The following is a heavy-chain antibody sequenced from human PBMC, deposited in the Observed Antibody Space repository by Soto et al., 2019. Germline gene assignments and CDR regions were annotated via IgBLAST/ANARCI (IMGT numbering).Heavy chain of an antibody. D-gene: IGHD5-12*01. V-gene: IGHV1-2*04. CDR3: ARESGGATATLDYYYFYMDV. CDR1: GDTFTGYY. CDR2: INPNSGVT. J-gene: IGHJ6*03. Sequence: QVQLVQSGAEVKKPGASVTVSCRASGDTFTGYYMHWVRQAPGQGLEWMGWINPNSGVTKYAQKCQGWVTMTRDTSIRTVYMQLSRLRSDDTAVYYCARESGGATATLDYYYFYMDVWGTGTTVTVSS.